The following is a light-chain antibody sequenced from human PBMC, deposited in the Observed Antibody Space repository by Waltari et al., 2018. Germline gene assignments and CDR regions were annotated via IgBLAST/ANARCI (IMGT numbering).Light chain of an antibody. CDR1: HTISFYSTNKNY. CDR2: WAS. V-gene: IGKV4-1*01. Sequence: VVMTQSPHSLAVSLGERATIPCKSIHTISFYSTNKNYLTWYQQKPGQPPKLLIYWASTREVGVPDRFSGSGSGTDFTLTISSLQAEDVATYYCQQYQSTPFTFGPGTKVDIK. CDR3: QQYQSTPFT. J-gene: IGKJ3*01.